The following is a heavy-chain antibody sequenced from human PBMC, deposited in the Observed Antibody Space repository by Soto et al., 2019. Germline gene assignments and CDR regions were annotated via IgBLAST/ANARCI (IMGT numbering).Heavy chain of an antibody. D-gene: IGHD2-21*02. CDR1: GGSISSSSYY. V-gene: IGHV4-39*01. Sequence: QLQLQESGPGLVKPSETLSLTCTVSGGSISSSSYYWGWIRQPPGKGLEWIGSIYYSGSTYDNPSLKIRVTTSRDTSKNQFSLKLSSVTAADTAVYYCATHVLAYCGGDCYQNWFDPWGQGTLVTV. CDR3: ATHVLAYCGGDCYQNWFDP. J-gene: IGHJ5*02. CDR2: IYYSGST.